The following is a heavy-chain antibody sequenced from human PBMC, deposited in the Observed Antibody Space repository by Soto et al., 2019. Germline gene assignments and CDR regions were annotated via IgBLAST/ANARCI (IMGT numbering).Heavy chain of an antibody. J-gene: IGHJ2*01. CDR2: IWYDGSNK. CDR1: GFTFSSYG. V-gene: IGHV3-33*01. Sequence: QVQLVESGGGVVQPGRSLRLSCAASGFTFSSYGMHWVRQAPGKGLEWVAVIWYDGSNKYYADSVKGRFTISRDNSKNTLYLQMNSVRAEDTAVYYCASTKGSSSGWYGDWYFDLWGRGTLVTVSS. CDR3: ASTKGSSSGWYGDWYFDL. D-gene: IGHD6-19*01.